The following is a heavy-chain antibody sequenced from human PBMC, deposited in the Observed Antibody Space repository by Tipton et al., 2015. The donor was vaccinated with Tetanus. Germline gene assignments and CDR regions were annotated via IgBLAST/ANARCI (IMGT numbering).Heavy chain of an antibody. CDR3: AKDLGYCTSTSCYGEPDYDYYYGMDV. J-gene: IGHJ6*02. Sequence: SLRLSCAASGFSFTNHGMHWVRQAPGKGLKWVAIISFNGAYEYYAESVKGRFSISRDTSKNTVSLQMNSLRADDTAVYYCAKDLGYCTSTSCYGEPDYDYYYGMDVWGQGTTVTVAS. D-gene: IGHD2-2*01. CDR2: ISFNGAYE. V-gene: IGHV3-30*18. CDR1: GFSFTNHG.